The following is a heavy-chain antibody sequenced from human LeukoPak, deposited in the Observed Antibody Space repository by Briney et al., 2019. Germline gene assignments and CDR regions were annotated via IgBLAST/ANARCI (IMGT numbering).Heavy chain of an antibody. CDR3: ARAHYDILTGYSFDY. V-gene: IGHV3-11*04. CDR1: GFTFSDYY. D-gene: IGHD3-9*01. Sequence: PGGSLRLSCAASGFTFSDYYMTWIRQAPGKGLEWVSYISSSGSTIYYADSVKGRFTISRDNAKNSLYLQMNSLRAEDTAVYYCARAHYDILTGYSFDYWGQGTLATVSS. J-gene: IGHJ4*02. CDR2: ISSSGSTI.